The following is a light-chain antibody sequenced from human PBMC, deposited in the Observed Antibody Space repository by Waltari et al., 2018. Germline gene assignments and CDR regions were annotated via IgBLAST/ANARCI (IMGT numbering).Light chain of an antibody. CDR2: ENF. V-gene: IGLV6-57*04. CDR1: GGSIASDY. Sequence: FLLTPPHSVSESPGKTITISCTRSGGSIASDYVQWYQQRPGSAPTTVIFENFQRPSGVPHRFSGSIDSSSNSASLIISGLKTEDEADYYCQSSDNNTVFFGGGTRLTVL. J-gene: IGLJ2*01. CDR3: QSSDNNTVF.